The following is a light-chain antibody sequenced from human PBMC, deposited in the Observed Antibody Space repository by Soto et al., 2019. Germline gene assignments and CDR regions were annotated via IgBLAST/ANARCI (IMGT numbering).Light chain of an antibody. Sequence: DIQMTQSPSTLSASVGDRVTIHCRASTSISSWLAWYQQKPGKAPKLLIYDASRLESGVPSRFSGSGYGTEFTLTISSLQPDDFATYYCQQYNRNSWTFGQGTKVAIK. J-gene: IGKJ1*01. CDR2: DAS. CDR3: QQYNRNSWT. CDR1: TSISSW. V-gene: IGKV1-5*01.